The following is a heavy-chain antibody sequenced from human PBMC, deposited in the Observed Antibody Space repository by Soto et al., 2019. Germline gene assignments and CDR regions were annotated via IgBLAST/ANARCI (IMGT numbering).Heavy chain of an antibody. D-gene: IGHD4-17*01. CDR1: GFTFSSYG. CDR3: ARGDDYGTPNDY. CDR2: IWYDGSNK. V-gene: IGHV3-33*01. Sequence: ESGGGVVQPGRSLRLSCAASGFTFSSYGMHWVRQAPGKGLEWVAVIWYDGSNKYYADSVKGRFTISRDNSKNTLYLQMNSLRAEDTAVYYCARGDDYGTPNDYWGQGTLVTVSS. J-gene: IGHJ4*02.